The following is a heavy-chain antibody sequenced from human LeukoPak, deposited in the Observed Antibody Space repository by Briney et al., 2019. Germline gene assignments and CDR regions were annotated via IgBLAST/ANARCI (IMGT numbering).Heavy chain of an antibody. CDR3: ARGLGKYYDSEIWSLFGWFDP. CDR1: GYSISTGYY. V-gene: IGHV4-38-2*02. D-gene: IGHD3-10*01. J-gene: IGHJ5*02. CDR2: FYHGGST. Sequence: SETPSLTCTVSGYSISTGYYWDWIRQPPGKRLEWIGTFYHGGSTYYNPSLKSRVTISVDTSKNQFSLNLTSVTAADTAVYYCARGLGKYYDSEIWSLFGWFDPWGQGTLVTVSS.